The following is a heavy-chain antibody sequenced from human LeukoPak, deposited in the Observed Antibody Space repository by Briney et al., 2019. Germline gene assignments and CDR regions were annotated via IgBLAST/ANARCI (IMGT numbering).Heavy chain of an antibody. J-gene: IGHJ4*02. D-gene: IGHD6-19*01. CDR3: AKVYASGWSYFDY. CDR1: GFAFTSYA. Sequence: GGSLRLSCAASGFAFTSYAMSWVRQAPGKGLEWVSGFTGRGDPTDYADSVKGRFTISRDNSKNTLSLQMNSLRAEDTAVYYCAKVYASGWSYFDYWGQGTLVTVSS. V-gene: IGHV3-23*01. CDR2: FTGRGDPT.